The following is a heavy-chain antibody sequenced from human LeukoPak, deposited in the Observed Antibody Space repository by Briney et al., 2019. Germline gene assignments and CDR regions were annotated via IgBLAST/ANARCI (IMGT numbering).Heavy chain of an antibody. Sequence: ASVKVSCKASGGTFSSYAISWVRQAPGQGLEWMGGIIPIFGTANYAQKFQGRVTITADESTSTAYMELSNLRSEDTAVYYCATEYGSGSYYGDYWGQGTLVTVSS. CDR1: GGTFSSYA. CDR2: IIPIFGTA. D-gene: IGHD3-10*01. J-gene: IGHJ4*02. V-gene: IGHV1-69*13. CDR3: ATEYGSGSYYGDY.